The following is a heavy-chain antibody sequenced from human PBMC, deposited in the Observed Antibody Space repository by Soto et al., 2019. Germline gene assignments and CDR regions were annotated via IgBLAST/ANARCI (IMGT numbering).Heavy chain of an antibody. D-gene: IGHD3-10*01. CDR1: GFTLSGRS. J-gene: IGHJ6*04. V-gene: IGHV3-74*01. CDR3: ARGWFGPDV. CDR2: IDNAGTDS. Sequence: EVQLVESGGGLVQPGGSLRLSCAASGFTLSGRSMHWVRQALGKGLVWVSGIDNAGTDSTYADSVKGRFTSSRDNAKNMLYLQMNSLRVDDTAVYYCARGWFGPDVWGKGTTVTVSS.